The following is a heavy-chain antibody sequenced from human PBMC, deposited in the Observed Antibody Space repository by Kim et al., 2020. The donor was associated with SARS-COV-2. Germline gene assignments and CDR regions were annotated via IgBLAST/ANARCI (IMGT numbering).Heavy chain of an antibody. CDR3: VREYEDWCEP. J-gene: IGHJ5*02. CDR2: IKQKGREK. Sequence: GGSLRLSCAASEVNFSSHGMSWVRQAPGKGLEWVADIKQKGREKYYADSVKGRFTTSRDNAKNSLYMQMNSLRAEDTAVYYCVREYEDWCEPWGQGTLVTPSS. D-gene: IGHD2-8*01. CDR1: EVNFSSHG. V-gene: IGHV3-7*01.